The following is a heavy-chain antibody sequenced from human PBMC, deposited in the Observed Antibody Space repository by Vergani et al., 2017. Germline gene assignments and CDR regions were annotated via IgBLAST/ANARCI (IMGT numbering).Heavy chain of an antibody. J-gene: IGHJ5*02. Sequence: QVQLVQSGAEVKKPGASVKVSCKASGYTFTDYYLHWVRQAPGKGLEWMGGFDPEDGETIYAQKFQGRVTMTEDTSTDTAYMELSSLRSEDTAVYYCATELGSSWSRGFDPWGQGTLVTVSS. V-gene: IGHV1-24*01. CDR3: ATELGSSWSRGFDP. CDR1: GYTFTDYY. D-gene: IGHD6-13*01. CDR2: FDPEDGET.